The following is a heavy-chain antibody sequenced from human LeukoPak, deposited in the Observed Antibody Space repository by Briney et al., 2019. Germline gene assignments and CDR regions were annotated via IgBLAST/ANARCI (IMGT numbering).Heavy chain of an antibody. CDR2: IYHSGST. CDR3: ARHRGSSSNFDY. Sequence: SETLSLTCAVSGGSISSGGSSWSWIRQPPGKGLEWIGYIYHSGSTYYNPSLKSRVTISVDTSKNQFSLKLSSVTAADTAVYYCARHRGSSSNFDYWGQGALITVSS. CDR1: GGSISSGGSS. V-gene: IGHV4-30-2*03. J-gene: IGHJ4*02. D-gene: IGHD6-6*01.